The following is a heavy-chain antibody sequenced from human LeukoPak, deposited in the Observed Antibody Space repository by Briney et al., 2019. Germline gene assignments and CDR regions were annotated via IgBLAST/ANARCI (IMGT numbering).Heavy chain of an antibody. D-gene: IGHD5-18*01. CDR1: GFTFSSSA. V-gene: IGHV3-23*01. J-gene: IGHJ4*02. Sequence: GGSLRLSCAASGFTFSSSAMSWVRQAPGKGLEWVSAISNNGGYTYYADSVQGRFTISRDNSKSTLCLQMNSLRAEDTAVYYCAKPVDTAMVTDYWGQGTLVTVSS. CDR2: ISNNGGYT. CDR3: AKPVDTAMVTDY.